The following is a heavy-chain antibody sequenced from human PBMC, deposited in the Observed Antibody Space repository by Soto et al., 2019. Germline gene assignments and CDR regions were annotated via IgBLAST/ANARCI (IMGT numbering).Heavy chain of an antibody. CDR1: GYTFTSYG. J-gene: IGHJ5*02. CDR2: ISAYNGNT. CDR3: ARVLNSGWNNWFDP. V-gene: IGHV1-18*01. Sequence: ASVKVSCKASGYTFTSYGISWVRQAPGQGLEWMGCISAYNGNTNYAQKLQGRVTMTTDTSTSTAYMELRSLRSDDTAVYYCARVLNSGWNNWFDPWGQGTLVTVSS. D-gene: IGHD6-19*01.